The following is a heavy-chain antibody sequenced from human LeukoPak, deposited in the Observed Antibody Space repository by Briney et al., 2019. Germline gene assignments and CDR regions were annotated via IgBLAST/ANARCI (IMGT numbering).Heavy chain of an antibody. CDR3: AKGYSYGITYYFDY. CDR1: GFTFDDYA. Sequence: GRSLRLSCAASGFTFDDYAMHWVRQAPGKGLEWVSGISWNSGSIVYADSVKGRFTISRDSAKNSLYLQMNSLRAEDMALYYCAKGYSYGITYYFDYWGWEPWSPSPQ. CDR2: ISWNSGSI. J-gene: IGHJ4*02. V-gene: IGHV3-9*03. D-gene: IGHD5-18*01.